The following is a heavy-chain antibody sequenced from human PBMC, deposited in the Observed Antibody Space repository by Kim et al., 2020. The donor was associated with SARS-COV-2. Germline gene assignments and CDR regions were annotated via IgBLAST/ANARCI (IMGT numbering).Heavy chain of an antibody. V-gene: IGHV4-59*01. Sequence: NPALKSRATISVETSKNQFTLKLSSVAAADTAVYYCARDRGGYYKGAFDIWGQGTMVTVSS. D-gene: IGHD3-3*01. CDR3: ARDRGGYYKGAFDI. J-gene: IGHJ3*02.